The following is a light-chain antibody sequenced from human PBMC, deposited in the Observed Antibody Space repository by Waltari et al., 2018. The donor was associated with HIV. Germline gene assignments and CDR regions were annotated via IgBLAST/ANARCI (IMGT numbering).Light chain of an antibody. J-gene: IGKJ4*01. CDR3: QQYGSSPRALT. Sequence: ELVLTQSPGTLSLSLGERATLSCRASQSVSNNYLAWYQHKPGQAPRLLIYGASSRATGIPERFSGTGSGTDFTLTISRLEPADFAVYYCQQYGSSPRALTFGGGTKVEIK. V-gene: IGKV3-20*01. CDR2: GAS. CDR1: QSVSNNY.